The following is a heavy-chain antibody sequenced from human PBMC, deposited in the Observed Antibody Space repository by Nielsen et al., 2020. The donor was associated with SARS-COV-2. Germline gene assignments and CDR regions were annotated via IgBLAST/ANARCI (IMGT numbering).Heavy chain of an antibody. Sequence: GESLKISCAASGFTFSSYWMSWVRQAPGKGLEWVANIKQDGSEKYYVDSVEGRFTISRDNAKNSLYLQMNSLRAEDTAVYYCARDQWLEAFDIWGQGTMVTVSS. D-gene: IGHD6-19*01. J-gene: IGHJ3*02. CDR2: IKQDGSEK. CDR1: GFTFSSYW. V-gene: IGHV3-7*01. CDR3: ARDQWLEAFDI.